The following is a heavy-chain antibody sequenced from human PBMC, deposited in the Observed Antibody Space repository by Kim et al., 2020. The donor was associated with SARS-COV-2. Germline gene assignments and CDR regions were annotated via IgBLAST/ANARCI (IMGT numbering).Heavy chain of an antibody. V-gene: IGHV3-23*01. CDR2: IDGSDGTT. D-gene: IGHD2-21*01. CDR1: GFTFTGYA. Sequence: GGSLRLSCTTSGFTFTGYAMSWVRQAPGKGLEWVSSIDGSDGTTYYVDSVKGRFTISRDNSKNTLYLQMRALRADDTAVYYCMKGGWGWIWDHWGQGTLVTVS. CDR3: MKGGWGWIWDH. J-gene: IGHJ4*02.